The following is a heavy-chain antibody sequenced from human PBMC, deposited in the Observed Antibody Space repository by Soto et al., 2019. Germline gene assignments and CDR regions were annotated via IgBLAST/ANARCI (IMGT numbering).Heavy chain of an antibody. Sequence: GGSLRLSCAASGFTFSSYGMHWVRQAPGKGLEWVAVIWYDGSNKLYADSVKGRFTISRDNSKNTLYLQMNSLRAEDTAVYYCARASEPGIAAAGTWGQGTLVTVSS. J-gene: IGHJ4*02. D-gene: IGHD6-13*01. CDR3: ARASEPGIAAAGT. V-gene: IGHV3-33*01. CDR1: GFTFSSYG. CDR2: IWYDGSNK.